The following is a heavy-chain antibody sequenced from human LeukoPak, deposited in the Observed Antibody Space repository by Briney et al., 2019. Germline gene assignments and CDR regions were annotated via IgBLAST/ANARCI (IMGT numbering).Heavy chain of an antibody. Sequence: GGSLRLSCAASGFTFSSYAMSWVRQAPGKGLEWVSAISGSGGSTYYADSVKGRFTISRGNSKNTLYLQMNSLRAEDTAVYYCAKVSGDYDWFDPWGQGTLVTVSS. D-gene: IGHD4-17*01. J-gene: IGHJ5*02. CDR3: AKVSGDYDWFDP. V-gene: IGHV3-23*01. CDR1: GFTFSSYA. CDR2: ISGSGGST.